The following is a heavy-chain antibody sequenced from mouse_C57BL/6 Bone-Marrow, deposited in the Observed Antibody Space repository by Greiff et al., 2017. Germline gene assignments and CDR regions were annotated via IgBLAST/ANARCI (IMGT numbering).Heavy chain of an antibody. Sequence: EVQLQQSGPELVKPGASVKISCKASGYTFTDYYMNWVKQSHGKSLEWIGDINPNNGGTSYNQKFKGKATLTVDKSSSTAYMELRSLTSEESAVYYCAREAYYYGSSPAWFAYWGQGTLVTVSA. V-gene: IGHV1-26*01. CDR3: AREAYYYGSSPAWFAY. CDR1: GYTFTDYY. D-gene: IGHD1-1*01. CDR2: INPNNGGT. J-gene: IGHJ3*01.